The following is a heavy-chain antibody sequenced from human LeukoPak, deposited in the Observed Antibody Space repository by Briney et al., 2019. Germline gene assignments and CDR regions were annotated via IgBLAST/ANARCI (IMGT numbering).Heavy chain of an antibody. CDR1: GGSISSSSYY. Sequence: SETLSLTCTVSGGSISSSSYYWGWIRQPPGKGLEWIGSIYYSGSTYYNPSLKSRVTISVDTSKNQFSLKLSSVTAADTAVYYCARGFKSYYDSGGYKGAFDIWGQGTMVTVSS. J-gene: IGHJ3*02. D-gene: IGHD3-22*01. V-gene: IGHV4-39*01. CDR3: ARGFKSYYDSGGYKGAFDI. CDR2: IYYSGST.